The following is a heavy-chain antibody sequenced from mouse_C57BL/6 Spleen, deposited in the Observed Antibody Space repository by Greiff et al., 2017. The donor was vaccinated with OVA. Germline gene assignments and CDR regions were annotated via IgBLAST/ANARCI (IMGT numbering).Heavy chain of an antibody. CDR2: IDPENGDT. D-gene: IGHD1-1*02. CDR3: TTRWSYYFDY. CDR1: GFNIKDDY. Sequence: EVLLVESGAELVRPGASVTLSCTASGFNIKDDYMHWVKQRPEQGLEWIGWIDPENGDTEYASKFQGKATITADTSSNTAYLQLSSLTSEDTAVYYCTTRWSYYFDYWGKGTTLTVSS. V-gene: IGHV14-4*01. J-gene: IGHJ2*01.